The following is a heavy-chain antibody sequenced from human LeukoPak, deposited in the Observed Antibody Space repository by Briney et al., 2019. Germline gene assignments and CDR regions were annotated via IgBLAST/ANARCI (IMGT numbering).Heavy chain of an antibody. D-gene: IGHD1-14*01. J-gene: IGHJ3*02. CDR3: AKSDRGHDAFDI. V-gene: IGHV3-23*01. Sequence: GGSLRLSCAASGFTVSSNHMTWVRQAPGEGLEWASAISGSGGSTYYADSVKGRFTISRDNSKNTLYLQMNSLRAEDTAVYYCAKSDRGHDAFDIWGQGTMVTVSS. CDR1: GFTVSSNH. CDR2: ISGSGGST.